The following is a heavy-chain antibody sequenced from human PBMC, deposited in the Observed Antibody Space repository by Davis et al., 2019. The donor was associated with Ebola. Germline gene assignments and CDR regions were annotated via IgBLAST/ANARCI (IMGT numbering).Heavy chain of an antibody. CDR3: AREVQLEGFTDY. V-gene: IGHV3-11*04. CDR2: ISGGGRTI. CDR1: GFTFSDYY. J-gene: IGHJ4*02. D-gene: IGHD1-1*01. Sequence: PSETLSLTCAASGFTFSDYYMSWIRQAPGKGLEWVSYISGGGRTIYYADSVKGRFTMSRDNAKNSLYLQMNSLRAEDTAVYYCAREVQLEGFTDYWGQGTLVTVSS.